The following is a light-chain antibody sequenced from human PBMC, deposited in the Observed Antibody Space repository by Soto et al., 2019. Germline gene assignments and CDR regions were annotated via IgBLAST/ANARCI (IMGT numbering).Light chain of an antibody. Sequence: EIVLTQSPDTLSLSPGEKATLSCRASQSINSNYLAWHQQKPGQAPRLLIYGASSRATGIPDRFSGSGSGTDFTLTISILEPEDFAVYYCQQYHSAPNTFGPGTKVDIK. CDR3: QQYHSAPNT. J-gene: IGKJ3*01. V-gene: IGKV3-20*01. CDR2: GAS. CDR1: QSINSNY.